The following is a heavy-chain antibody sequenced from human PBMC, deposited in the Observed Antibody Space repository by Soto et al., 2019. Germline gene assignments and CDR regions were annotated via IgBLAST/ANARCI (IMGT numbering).Heavy chain of an antibody. J-gene: IGHJ4*02. CDR2: IIPIFGTA. V-gene: IGHV1-69*13. D-gene: IGHD2-15*01. CDR3: ASIVVVVAATQYYFDY. CDR1: GGTFSSYA. Sequence: SVKVSCKASGGTFSSYAISWLRQAPGQGLEWMGGIIPIFGTANYAQKFQGRVTITADESTSTAYMELSSLRSEDTAVYYCASIVVVVAATQYYFDYWGQGTLVTVSS.